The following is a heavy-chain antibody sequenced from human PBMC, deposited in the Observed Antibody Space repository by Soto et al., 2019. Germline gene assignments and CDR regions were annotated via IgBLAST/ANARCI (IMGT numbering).Heavy chain of an antibody. Sequence: EVQLLESGGGLVQPGGSLRLSCAASGFTFSNYAIAWVRQAPGKGLEWVSGISGSGGTTYYADSVKCRFTISRDTSKDTLHLPMNSLRAEDTAVYYCAKTPRQWLVYFDYWGQGALVTFSS. J-gene: IGHJ4*02. CDR3: AKTPRQWLVYFDY. CDR1: GFTFSNYA. CDR2: ISGSGGTT. D-gene: IGHD6-19*01. V-gene: IGHV3-23*01.